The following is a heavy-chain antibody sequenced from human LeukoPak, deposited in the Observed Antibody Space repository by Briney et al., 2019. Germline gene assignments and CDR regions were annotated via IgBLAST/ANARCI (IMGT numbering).Heavy chain of an antibody. CDR1: GFTFSSYW. CDR2: ITPSGFTV. Sequence: GGSLRLSCRVSGFTFSSYWMSWVRQAPGKGLEWLSYITPSGFTVYSDSVQGRFTISRDSAKNSVYLQMNGLTAEDTAMYYCARDGAFTGPHWWFDLWGRGTLVTVSS. CDR3: ARDGAFTGPHWWFDL. D-gene: IGHD2-8*02. V-gene: IGHV3-48*04. J-gene: IGHJ2*01.